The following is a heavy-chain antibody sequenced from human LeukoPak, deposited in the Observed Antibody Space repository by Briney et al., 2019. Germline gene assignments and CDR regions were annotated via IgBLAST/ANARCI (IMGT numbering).Heavy chain of an antibody. CDR1: GFTFSSYC. CDR2: ISYDGSNK. D-gene: IGHD2-15*01. V-gene: IGHV3-30*18. J-gene: IGHJ4*02. Sequence: GGSLRPTCAASGFTFSSYCLHWVRQAPGKGLEWVAVISYDGSNKYYADSVKGRFTISRDNSKNTLYLQMNSLRAEDTAVYYCAKVRCSGGSCYTVDYWGQGTLVTVSS. CDR3: AKVRCSGGSCYTVDY.